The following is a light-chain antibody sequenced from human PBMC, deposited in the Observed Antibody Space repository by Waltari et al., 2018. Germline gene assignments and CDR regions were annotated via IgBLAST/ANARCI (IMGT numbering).Light chain of an antibody. CDR1: QSVSGSD. CDR2: GAS. V-gene: IGKV3-20*01. J-gene: IGKJ2*02. CDR3: QQYGTTPCT. Sequence: EIVLTQSPGTLSLSPGERATVSCRASQSVSGSDLAWYQQRPGQAPRLLIHGASSRATGIPDRFSGSGSGTDFSLTISRLEPEDFAVYYCQQYGTTPCTFGQGTKLEI.